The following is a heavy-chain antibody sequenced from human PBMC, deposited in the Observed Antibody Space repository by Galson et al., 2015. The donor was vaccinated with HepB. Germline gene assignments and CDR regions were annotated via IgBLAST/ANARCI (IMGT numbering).Heavy chain of an antibody. CDR2: IYSGGST. CDR1: GFTVSSNY. V-gene: IGHV3-53*01. D-gene: IGHD4-17*01. J-gene: IGHJ4*02. Sequence: SLRLSCAASGFTVSSNYMSWVRQAPGKGLEWVSVIYSGGSTYYADSVKGRFTISRDNSKNTLYLQMNSLRAEDTAVYYCARESVATTVDYWGQGTLVTVSS. CDR3: ARESVATTVDY.